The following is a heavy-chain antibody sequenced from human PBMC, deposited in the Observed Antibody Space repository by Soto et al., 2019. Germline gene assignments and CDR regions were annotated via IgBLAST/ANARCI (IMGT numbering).Heavy chain of an antibody. CDR2: ISYDGSNK. V-gene: IGHV3-30*18. CDR3: AKEHFYGSGTSVN. D-gene: IGHD3-10*01. J-gene: IGHJ4*02. Sequence: GGSLRLSCAASGFTFSSYGMHWVRQAPGKGLEWVAVISYDGSNKYYADSVKGRFSISRDNPKNTLYLQMNSLRAEDTAVYYCAKEHFYGSGTSVNWGQGTLVTVSS. CDR1: GFTFSSYG.